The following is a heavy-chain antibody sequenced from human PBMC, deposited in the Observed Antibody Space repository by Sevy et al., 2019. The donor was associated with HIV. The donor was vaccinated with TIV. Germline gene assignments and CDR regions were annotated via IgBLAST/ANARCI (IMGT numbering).Heavy chain of an antibody. CDR3: SRGFDTPRGFDP. V-gene: IGHV4-4*02. J-gene: IGHJ5*02. CDR2: IYHSGST. D-gene: IGHD3-10*01. CDR1: GGSISSSNW. Sequence: SETLSLTCGVSGGSISSSNWWHWVRQPPGKGLEWIGEIYHSGSTNYNPSLKSRVTISVDNSKNQFSLKLNSVTAADTAEYYCSRGFDTPRGFDPWGQGTLVTVSS.